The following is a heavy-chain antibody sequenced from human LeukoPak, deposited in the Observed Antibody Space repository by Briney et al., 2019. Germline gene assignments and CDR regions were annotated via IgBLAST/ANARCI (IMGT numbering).Heavy chain of an antibody. CDR1: GFTFSSYL. CDR2: INSDGSST. J-gene: IGHJ4*02. Sequence: GGSLRLSCAASGFTFSSYLMHWVRQAPGKGLVWVSRINSDGSSTSYADSVKGRFTISRDNAKNTLYLQMNSLRAEDTAVYYCARALSDYDFDYWGQGTLVTVSS. D-gene: IGHD4-17*01. CDR3: ARALSDYDFDY. V-gene: IGHV3-74*01.